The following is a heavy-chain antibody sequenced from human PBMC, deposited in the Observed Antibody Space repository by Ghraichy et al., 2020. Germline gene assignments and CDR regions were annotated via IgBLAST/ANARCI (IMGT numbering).Heavy chain of an antibody. V-gene: IGHV3-11*06. CDR2: ISTNGGYT. CDR3: ARGWPGWGEVFFDN. CDR1: GFSFSDHH. Sequence: GGSLRLSCSASGFSFSDHHMSWVRQAPGKGLEWLSFISTNGGYTNYAASLRGRFTTSRDNAKNSLFLQLNSLTVEDTGVYYCARGWPGWGEVFFDNWGQGAQVVVSS. J-gene: IGHJ4*02. D-gene: IGHD3-10*01.